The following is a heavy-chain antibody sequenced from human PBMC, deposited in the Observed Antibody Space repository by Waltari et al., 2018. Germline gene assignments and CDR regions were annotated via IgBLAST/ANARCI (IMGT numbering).Heavy chain of an antibody. CDR2: IRKDGGVK. J-gene: IGHJ4*02. CDR3: ASQIRYNSGWIPFDY. Sequence: EVQLVESGGGLVEHGGSLRLYWVGPVFTLGNYWMTWVRQVPGKGLEWVATIRKDGGVKYYVDSVKGRFTISRDNARNSLFLQMSSLRVEDTAIYYCASQIRYNSGWIPFDYWGQGTLVTVSS. CDR1: VFTLGNYW. D-gene: IGHD6-19*01. V-gene: IGHV3-7*01.